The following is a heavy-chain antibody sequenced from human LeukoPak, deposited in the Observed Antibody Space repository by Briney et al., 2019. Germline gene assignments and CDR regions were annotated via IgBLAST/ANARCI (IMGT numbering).Heavy chain of an antibody. J-gene: IGHJ4*02. CDR2: IDYGGSVT. Sequence: GGSLRLSCSASGFTFTAYTMNWVRQAPGKGPEWVSYIDYGGSVTHYADSVKGRFTISRDNAENSLYLQMNSLRVEDTAVYYCTRDLEYWSQGVQVTVSS. CDR1: GFTFTAYT. V-gene: IGHV3-48*01. CDR3: TRDLEY.